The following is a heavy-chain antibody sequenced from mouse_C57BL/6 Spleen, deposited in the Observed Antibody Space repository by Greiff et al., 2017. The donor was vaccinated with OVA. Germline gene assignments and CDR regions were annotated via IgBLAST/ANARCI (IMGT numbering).Heavy chain of an antibody. CDR3: TTIGLRRAWFAY. D-gene: IGHD2-4*01. V-gene: IGHV14-1*01. CDR1: GFNIKDYY. J-gene: IGHJ3*01. Sequence: VQLQQSGAELVRPGASVKLSCTASGFNIKDYYMHWVKQRPEQGLEWIGRIDPEDGDTEYAPKFQGKATMTADTSSNTAYLQLSSLTSEDTAVYYCTTIGLRRAWFAYWGQGTLVTVSA. CDR2: IDPEDGDT.